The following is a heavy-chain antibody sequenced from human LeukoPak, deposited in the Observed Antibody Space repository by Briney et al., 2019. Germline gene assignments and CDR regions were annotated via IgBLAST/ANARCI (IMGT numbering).Heavy chain of an antibody. Sequence: SETLSLTCSVSGGSLSSDIYFWGWIRQPPGKGLEWIGSMSHVGSTYYNPSLQSRVTISVDKSKNQFSLKLSSVTAADTAVYYCARGQFWSGYSIWGQGTLVTVSS. CDR3: ARGQFWSGYSI. D-gene: IGHD3-3*02. CDR1: GGSLSSDIYF. V-gene: IGHV4-39*01. J-gene: IGHJ4*02. CDR2: MSHVGST.